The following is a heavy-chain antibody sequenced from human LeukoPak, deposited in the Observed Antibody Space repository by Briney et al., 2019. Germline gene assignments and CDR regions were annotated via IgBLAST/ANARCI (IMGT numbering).Heavy chain of an antibody. CDR1: GFTFSDYY. J-gene: IGHJ4*02. D-gene: IGHD1-26*01. Sequence: GGSLRLSCAASGFTFSDYYMSWIRQAPGKGLEWVANIKEDGSKGNYVDSVKGRFAISRDNAKNSLYLQMNSLRAEDTAVYYCARDSPFGGNWGQGTLVTVSS. V-gene: IGHV3-7*01. CDR2: IKEDGSKG. CDR3: ARDSPFGGN.